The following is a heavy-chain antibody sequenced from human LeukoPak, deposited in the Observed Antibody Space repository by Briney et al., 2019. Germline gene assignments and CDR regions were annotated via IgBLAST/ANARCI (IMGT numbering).Heavy chain of an antibody. CDR1: GFTFSSYG. J-gene: IGHJ4*02. V-gene: IGHV3-30*02. Sequence: GGSLRLSCAASGFTFSSYGMHWVRQAPGKGLEWVAFIRYDGSNRYYADSVKGRFTISRDNSKNTLYLQMNSLRAEDTAVYYCAKDRLGDGYNFDYWGQGTLVTVSS. CDR3: AKDRLGDGYNFDY. CDR2: IRYDGSNR. D-gene: IGHD5-24*01.